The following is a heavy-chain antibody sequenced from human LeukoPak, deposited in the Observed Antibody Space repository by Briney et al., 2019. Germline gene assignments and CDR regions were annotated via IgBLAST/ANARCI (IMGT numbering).Heavy chain of an antibody. CDR2: LRGDGET. J-gene: IGHJ4*02. Sequence: PGGSLRLSCVASGFIFRDYAMSWVRQAPAGGLEWVSSLRGDGETFYTDSVKGRFTLSRDHSRNTVYLQLNSLRVDDTAVYYCGRGAALNWNSGGIDYWGQGTLVTVSS. D-gene: IGHD1-1*01. V-gene: IGHV3-23*01. CDR3: GRGAALNWNSGGIDY. CDR1: GFIFRDYA.